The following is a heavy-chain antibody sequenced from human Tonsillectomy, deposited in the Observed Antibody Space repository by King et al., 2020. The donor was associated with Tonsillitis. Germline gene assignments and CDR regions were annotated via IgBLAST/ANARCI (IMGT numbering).Heavy chain of an antibody. CDR1: GFTFSSYG. D-gene: IGHD5/OR15-5a*01. CDR3: AKEEVVCHY. CDR2: IAYDRSNK. J-gene: IGHJ4*02. Sequence: VQLVQSGGGVVQPGGSLRLSCAASGFTFSSYGMHWVRQAPGKGRGWVAGIAYDRSNKKYADSVKGRFTISRDNSKNALYLQNNSLRVVETAVYYCAKEEVVCHYGGQGPRVTV. V-gene: IGHV3-30*18.